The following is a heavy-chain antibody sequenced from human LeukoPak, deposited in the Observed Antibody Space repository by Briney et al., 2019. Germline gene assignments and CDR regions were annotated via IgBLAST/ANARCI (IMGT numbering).Heavy chain of an antibody. CDR1: GGSINGYY. J-gene: IGHJ5*02. D-gene: IGHD2-2*01. Sequence: SETLSLTCTVSGGSINGYYWSWIRQPAGKGLEWIGRVYNSESIKYNPSLKSRVTMSIDTSKNQFYLKLNSVTAADTAVYYCARDRSSSYTRDWFDPWGQGALVTVSS. CDR2: VYNSESI. V-gene: IGHV4-4*07. CDR3: ARDRSSSYTRDWFDP.